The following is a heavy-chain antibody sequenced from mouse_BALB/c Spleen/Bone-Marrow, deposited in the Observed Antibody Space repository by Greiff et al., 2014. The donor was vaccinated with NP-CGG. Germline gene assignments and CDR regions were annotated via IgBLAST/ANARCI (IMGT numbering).Heavy chain of an antibody. CDR2: ISYSGST. D-gene: IGHD1-1*01. Sequence: EVQLQQSGPGLVKPSQSLSLTCTVTGYLITSDYAWNWIRQFPGNKLEWMGYISYSGSTSYNPSLKSRISITRDTSKNQFSLQLNSVTTEDTATYYCARYYGSSYYAMDYWGQGTSVTVSS. V-gene: IGHV3-2*02. CDR3: ARYYGSSYYAMDY. J-gene: IGHJ4*01. CDR1: GYLITSDYA.